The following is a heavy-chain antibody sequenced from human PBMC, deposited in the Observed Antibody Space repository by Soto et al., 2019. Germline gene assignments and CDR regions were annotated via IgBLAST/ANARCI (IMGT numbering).Heavy chain of an antibody. CDR3: ARVPSPFDYYYAMDV. CDR1: GDSISSGNKY. D-gene: IGHD3-16*01. J-gene: IGHJ6*02. V-gene: IGHV4-30-4*01. CDR2: IFSSGTT. Sequence: SETLSLTCTVSGDSISSGNKYWSWIRQPPGKGLEWIGYIFSSGTTYYNPSLKSRLTMSLDASQNQFSLKLNSLTDADTAVYFCARVPSPFDYYYAMDVWGHGTTVTVAS.